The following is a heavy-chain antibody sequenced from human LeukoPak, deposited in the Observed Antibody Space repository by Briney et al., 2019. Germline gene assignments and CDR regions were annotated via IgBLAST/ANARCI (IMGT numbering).Heavy chain of an antibody. CDR3: ARGFSGSYVDY. CDR2: IYYSGST. D-gene: IGHD1-26*01. CDR1: GGSISSYY. V-gene: IGHV4-59*12. J-gene: IGHJ4*02. Sequence: SETLSLTCTVSGGSISSYYWSWIRQPPGKGLEWIGYIYYSGSTNYNPSLKSRVTISVDRSKNQFSLKLSSVTAADTAVYYCARGFSGSYVDYWGQGTLVTVSS.